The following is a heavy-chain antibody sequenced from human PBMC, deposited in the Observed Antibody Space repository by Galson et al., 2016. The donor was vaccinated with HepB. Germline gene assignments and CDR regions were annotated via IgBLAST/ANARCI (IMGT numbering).Heavy chain of an antibody. D-gene: IGHD1-26*01. CDR1: GFTFSHFW. V-gene: IGHV3-7*03. CDR3: ARDGRWELLVGGFDY. Sequence: SLRLSCAASGFTFSHFWMAWVRQAPGKGLEWVALIKNDGSEGYYLDSLKGRFTVSRDNAKNSLYLQMNTLRAEDTAVYYCARDGRWELLVGGFDYWGQGTPVTVSS. CDR2: IKNDGSEG. J-gene: IGHJ4*02.